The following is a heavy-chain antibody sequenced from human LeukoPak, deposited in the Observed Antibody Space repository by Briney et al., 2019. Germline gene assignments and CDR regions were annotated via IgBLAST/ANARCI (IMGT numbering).Heavy chain of an antibody. CDR2: IAYDGSHK. D-gene: IGHD5-12*01. V-gene: IGHV3-30*04. CDR1: GFTFRNFA. CDR3: AKPREHSGHDCAFDY. Sequence: GGSLRLSCAASGFTFRNFAMHWVRQCPGKGLEWVAVIAYDGSHKYYADSVKDRFTISRDNSKNTLYLQMNSLRTEDTADYCAKPREHSGHDCAFDYWGQGTLVSVSS. J-gene: IGHJ4*02.